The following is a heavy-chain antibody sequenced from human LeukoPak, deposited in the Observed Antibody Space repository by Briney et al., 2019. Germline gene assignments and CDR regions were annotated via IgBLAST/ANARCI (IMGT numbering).Heavy chain of an antibody. V-gene: IGHV1-3*01. CDR2: INAGNGNT. J-gene: IGHJ5*02. Sequence: ASVKVSCKASGYTFTSYAMHWVRQAPGQRLEWMGWINAGNGNTKYSQKFQGRVTTTRDTSASTAYMELSSLRSEDTAVYYCAKGPYCSGGSCYSFWFDPWGQGTLVTVSS. CDR3: AKGPYCSGGSCYSFWFDP. CDR1: GYTFTSYA. D-gene: IGHD2-15*01.